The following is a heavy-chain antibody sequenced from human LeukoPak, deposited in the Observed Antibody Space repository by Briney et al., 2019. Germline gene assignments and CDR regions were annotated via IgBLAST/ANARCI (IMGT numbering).Heavy chain of an antibody. CDR3: AKASAMIVVVSKYFDY. J-gene: IGHJ4*02. CDR1: GFTFSSFG. V-gene: IGHV3-23*01. CDR2: ISGSGGST. D-gene: IGHD3-22*01. Sequence: AGGSLRLSCAASGFTFSSFGMHWVRQAPGKGLEWVSAISGSGGSTYHADSVKGRFTISRDNSKNTLYLQMNSLRAEDTAVYYCAKASAMIVVVSKYFDYWGQGTLVTVSS.